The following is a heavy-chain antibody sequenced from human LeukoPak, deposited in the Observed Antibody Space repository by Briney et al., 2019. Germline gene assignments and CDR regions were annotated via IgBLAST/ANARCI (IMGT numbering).Heavy chain of an antibody. CDR2: ISAFNGNK. V-gene: IGHV1-18*01. CDR3: ARDHVGATDGFDI. Sequence: ASVKVSCKASGYTFSSYGITWVRQAPGQGLEWMGWISAFNGNKHYAQKVQDRVTMTTDTSTNTSYMELRSLRSDDTAVYYCARDHVGATDGFDIWGQGTLVTVSS. D-gene: IGHD1-26*01. J-gene: IGHJ3*02. CDR1: GYTFSSYG.